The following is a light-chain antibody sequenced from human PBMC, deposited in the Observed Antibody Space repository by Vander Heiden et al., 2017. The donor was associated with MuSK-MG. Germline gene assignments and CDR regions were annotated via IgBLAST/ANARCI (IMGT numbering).Light chain of an antibody. Sequence: QSVLTQPPSVSRAPGPRVTMSCTGSSSNSGAGYDVHWYQQLPGTAPQLLVYGNRNRPSVVPDRFSGSKSGTSASLAITGFQAEDEADYYCQSYDSSMSVWVFGGGTKLTVL. CDR3: QSYDSSMSVWV. V-gene: IGLV1-40*01. J-gene: IGLJ3*02. CDR1: SSNSGAGYD. CDR2: GNR.